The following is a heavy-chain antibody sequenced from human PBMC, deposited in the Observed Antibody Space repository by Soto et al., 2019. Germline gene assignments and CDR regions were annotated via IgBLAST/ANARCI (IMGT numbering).Heavy chain of an antibody. D-gene: IGHD6-13*01. CDR2: IDPTGGRT. Sequence: QAQLVQSAAEVKKPGASVKVSCKASGHSITSHYMHWVRQAPGQGLEWMGTIDPTGGRTNYAQKFQGRVTMTRDTSTSTVYMELSSLTSEDTAVYYCSRDQSGQDLVWWFAPWGQGTLVTVSS. CDR3: SRDQSGQDLVWWFAP. CDR1: GHSITSHY. V-gene: IGHV1-46*03. J-gene: IGHJ5*02.